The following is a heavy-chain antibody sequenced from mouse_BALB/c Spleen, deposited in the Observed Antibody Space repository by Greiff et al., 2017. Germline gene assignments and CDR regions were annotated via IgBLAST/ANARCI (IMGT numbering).Heavy chain of an antibody. CDR1: GFTFSSYT. Sequence: EVQLVESGGGLVKPGGSLKLSCAASGFTFSSYTMSWVRQTPEKRLEWVATISSGGSYTYYPDSVTGRFTISRDNAKNTLYLQMSSLKSEDTAMYYCTSDGNYFDYWGQGTTLTVSS. CDR3: TSDGNYFDY. D-gene: IGHD1-1*02. CDR2: ISSGGSYT. J-gene: IGHJ2*01. V-gene: IGHV5-6-4*01.